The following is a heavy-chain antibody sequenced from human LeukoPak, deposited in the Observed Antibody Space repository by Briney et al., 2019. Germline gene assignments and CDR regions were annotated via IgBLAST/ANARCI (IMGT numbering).Heavy chain of an antibody. V-gene: IGHV3-33*06. CDR2: IWYDGSNK. Sequence: GGSLRLSCAASGFTFSSYGMHWVRQAPGKGLEWVAVIWYDGSNKYYADSVKGRFTISRDNSKNTLYLQMNSLRAEDTAVYYCAKEHYIWGSYRYTGSDYWGQGTLVTVSS. J-gene: IGHJ4*02. CDR3: AKEHYIWGSYRYTGSDY. CDR1: GFTFSSYG. D-gene: IGHD3-16*02.